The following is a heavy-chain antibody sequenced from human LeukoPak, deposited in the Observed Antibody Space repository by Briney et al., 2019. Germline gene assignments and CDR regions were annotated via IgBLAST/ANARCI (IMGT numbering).Heavy chain of an antibody. V-gene: IGHV4-4*07. CDR1: GGSISSYY. CDR3: ARVLSSGWTPDY. J-gene: IGHJ4*02. D-gene: IGHD6-19*01. CDR2: IYTSGRT. Sequence: SETLSLTCTVSGGSISSYYWSWIRQPAGKGLEWIGRIYTSGRTNYNPSLKSRATMPVDTSKNQFSLKLSSVTAADTAVYYCARVLSSGWTPDYWGQGTLVTVSS.